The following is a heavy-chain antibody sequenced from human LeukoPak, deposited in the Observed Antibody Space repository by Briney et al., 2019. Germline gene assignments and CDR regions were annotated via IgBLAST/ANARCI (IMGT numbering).Heavy chain of an antibody. CDR1: GFTFSNYG. V-gene: IGHV3-7*05. J-gene: IGHJ5*02. CDR2: IKQDGSEK. Sequence: GGSLRLSRAASGFTFSNYGMTWVRQAPGKGLEWVANIKQDGSEKYYVDSVKGRFTISRDNAKNSLYLQMNSLRAEDMAVYYCARGHVWFDPWGQGTLVTVSS. CDR3: ARGHVWFDP.